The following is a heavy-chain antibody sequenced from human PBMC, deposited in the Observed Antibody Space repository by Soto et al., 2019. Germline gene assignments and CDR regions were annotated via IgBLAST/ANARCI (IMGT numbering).Heavy chain of an antibody. CDR3: ARHGPYKEVGDY. V-gene: IGHV4-39*01. CDR2: IYYSGST. D-gene: IGHD1-1*01. CDR1: GGSISSSSYY. Sequence: SETLSLTCTVSGGSISSSSYYWGWIRQPPGKGLEWIGSIYYSGSTYYNPSLKSRVTISVDTSKNQFSLKLSSVTAADTAVYYCARHGPYKEVGDYWGQGTLVTVSS. J-gene: IGHJ4*02.